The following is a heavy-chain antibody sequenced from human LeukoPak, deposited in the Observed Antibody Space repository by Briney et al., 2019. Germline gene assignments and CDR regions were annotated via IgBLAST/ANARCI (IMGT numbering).Heavy chain of an antibody. D-gene: IGHD2-15*01. CDR1: GGTFSSYT. CDR3: AREAHFCSGGSCSNY. V-gene: IGHV1-69*04. Sequence: SVKVSCKASGGTFSSYTISWVRQAPGQGLEWMGRIIPILGIANYAQKFQGRVTITADKSTSTAYMELSSLRSDDTAVYYCAREAHFCSGGSCSNYWGQGTLVTVSS. CDR2: IIPILGIA. J-gene: IGHJ4*02.